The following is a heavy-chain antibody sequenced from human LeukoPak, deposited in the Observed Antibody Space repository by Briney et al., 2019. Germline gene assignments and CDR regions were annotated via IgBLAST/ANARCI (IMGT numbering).Heavy chain of an antibody. V-gene: IGHV4-34*01. CDR3: ASVELATTYFDS. J-gene: IGHJ4*02. CDR1: GGSFSGYY. Sequence: SETLSLTCAVYGGSFSGYYWSWIRQPPGKGLEWIGEISHSGSTNYSPSLKSRVTISVDTSKIQLSLKLSSVTAADTAVYYCASVELATTYFDSWGQGTLVTVSP. CDR2: ISHSGST. D-gene: IGHD5-24*01.